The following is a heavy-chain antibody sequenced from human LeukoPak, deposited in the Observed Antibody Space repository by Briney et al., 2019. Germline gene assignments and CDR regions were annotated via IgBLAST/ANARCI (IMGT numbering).Heavy chain of an antibody. CDR2: INWNSDSI. V-gene: IGHV3-9*01. Sequence: HSGRSLRLSCAVSGFTFDDYAMHWVRQVPGKGLEWVSGINWNSDSIGYAVRGRFTISRDNAKNSLYLQMNSLRVEDTALYYCAKGVRDMKYYMDVWGKGTTVTISS. J-gene: IGHJ6*03. CDR3: AKGVRDMKYYMDV. CDR1: GFTFDDYA. D-gene: IGHD2-15*01.